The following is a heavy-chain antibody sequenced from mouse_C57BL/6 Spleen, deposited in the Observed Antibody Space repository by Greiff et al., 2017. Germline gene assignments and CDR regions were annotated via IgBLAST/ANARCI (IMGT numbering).Heavy chain of an antibody. J-gene: IGHJ1*03. CDR2: ISNLAYSI. CDR1: GFTFSDYG. D-gene: IGHD2-4*01. CDR3: ARHRYDYDDGYWYFDV. V-gene: IGHV5-15*01. Sequence: EVQLVESGGGLVQPGGSLKLSCAASGFTFSDYGMAWVRQAPRKGPEWVAFISNLAYSIYYADTVTGRFTISRENAKNTLYLEMSSLRSEDTAMYYCARHRYDYDDGYWYFDVWGTGTTVTVSS.